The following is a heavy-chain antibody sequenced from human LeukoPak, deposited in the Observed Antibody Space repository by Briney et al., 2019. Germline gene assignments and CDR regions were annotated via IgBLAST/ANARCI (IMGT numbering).Heavy chain of an antibody. CDR3: ARVGLRYSSDWYWGD. V-gene: IGHV1-18*01. CDR1: GYTFTSYG. Sequence: ASVKVSCKASGYTFTSYGISWVRQAPGQGLEWMGWISAYNGNTNYAQKLQGRVTMTTDTSTSTAYMELRSLRYDDTAVYYCARVGLRYSSDWYWGDWGQGTLVTVSS. D-gene: IGHD6-19*01. J-gene: IGHJ4*02. CDR2: ISAYNGNT.